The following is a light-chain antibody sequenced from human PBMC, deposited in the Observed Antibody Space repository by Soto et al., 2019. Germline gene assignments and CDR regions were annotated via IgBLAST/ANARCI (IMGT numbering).Light chain of an antibody. V-gene: IGKV3-20*01. CDR3: QQFGSSIPHT. CDR2: GAS. CDR1: QVIGSRY. Sequence: EIVMTQSPGTLSLSPGERATISCRASQVIGSRYLAWYHQKSGQAPRLLIYGASSRATGIPDRFSGSGSGTDFTLTISRLEPEDFGGYYCQQFGSSIPHTFGQGTKLEIK. J-gene: IGKJ2*01.